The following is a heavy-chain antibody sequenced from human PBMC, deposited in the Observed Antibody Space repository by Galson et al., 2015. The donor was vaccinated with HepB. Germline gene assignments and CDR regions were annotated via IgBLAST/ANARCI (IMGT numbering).Heavy chain of an antibody. CDR1: GFTFSNAW. J-gene: IGHJ4*02. D-gene: IGHD3-10*01. CDR2: IKSKTDGGTT. V-gene: IGHV3-15*01. CDR3: TSTTPLLWFGELPLGY. Sequence: SLRLSCAASGFTFSNAWMSWARQAPGKGLEWVSRIKSKTDGGTTDYAAPVKGRFTISRDDSKNTLYLQMNSLKTEDTAVYYCTSTTPLLWFGELPLGYWGQGTLVTVSS.